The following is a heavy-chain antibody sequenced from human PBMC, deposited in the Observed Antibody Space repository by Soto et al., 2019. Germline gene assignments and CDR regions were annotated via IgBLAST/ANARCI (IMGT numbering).Heavy chain of an antibody. D-gene: IGHD3-16*02. J-gene: IGHJ4*02. CDR1: GFSLSTSGVG. V-gene: IGHV2-5*02. Sequence: SGPTLVKPTQTLTLTCTFSGFSLSTSGVGVGWIRQPPGKALEWLALIYWDDDKRYSPSLKSRLTITKDTSKNQVVLTMTNMDPVDTATYYCAHSTSEGVIAKYYFDYWGQGTLVTVSS. CDR3: AHSTSEGVIAKYYFDY. CDR2: IYWDDDK.